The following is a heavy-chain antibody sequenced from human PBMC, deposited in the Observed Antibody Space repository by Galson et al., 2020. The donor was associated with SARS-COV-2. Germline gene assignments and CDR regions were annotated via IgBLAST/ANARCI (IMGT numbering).Heavy chain of an antibody. Sequence: SVKVSCKASGGTFSSYAISWVRQAPGQGLEWMGGIIPIFGTANYAQKFQGRVTITADESTSTAYMELSSLRSEDTAVYYCARDRVSCSGGSCYVYYGMDVWGQGTTVTVSS. D-gene: IGHD2-15*01. CDR1: GGTFSSYA. J-gene: IGHJ6*02. V-gene: IGHV1-69*13. CDR2: IIPIFGTA. CDR3: ARDRVSCSGGSCYVYYGMDV.